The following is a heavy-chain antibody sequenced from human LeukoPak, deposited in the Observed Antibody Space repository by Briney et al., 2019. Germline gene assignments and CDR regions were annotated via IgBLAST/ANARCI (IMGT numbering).Heavy chain of an antibody. CDR1: GFTFSSYW. CDR3: ARAPSEIGGYYPEYFRH. CDR2: IKSDGST. J-gene: IGHJ1*01. Sequence: GGSLRLSCAASGFTFSSYWMHWVRQAPGKGLVWVSRIKSDGSTNYADSVKGRFTISRDNAKNTVSLQMNSLRAEDPCVYYCARAPSEIGGYYPEYFRHWGQGTLVTVSS. D-gene: IGHD3-22*01. V-gene: IGHV3-74*01.